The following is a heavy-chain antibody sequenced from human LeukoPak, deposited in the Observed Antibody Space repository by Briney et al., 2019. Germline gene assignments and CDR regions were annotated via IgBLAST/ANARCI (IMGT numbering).Heavy chain of an antibody. CDR1: GGSFSGYY. D-gene: IGHD1-26*01. CDR2: INHSGST. CDR3: ASSPKGQEWAYFDY. V-gene: IGHV4-34*01. Sequence: PSETLSLTCAVYGGSFSGYYWSWIRQPPGKGLEWIGEINHSGSTNYNPSLKSRVTISVDTSKNQFSLKLSSVTAADTAVYYCASSPKGQEWAYFDYWGQGTLVTVSS. J-gene: IGHJ4*02.